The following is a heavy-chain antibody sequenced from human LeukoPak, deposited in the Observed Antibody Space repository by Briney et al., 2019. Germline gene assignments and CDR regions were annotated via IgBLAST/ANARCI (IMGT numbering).Heavy chain of an antibody. J-gene: IGHJ3*02. V-gene: IGHV3-23*01. CDR2: ISGSGGST. Sequence: PGGSLRLSCAASGFTFSSYAMSWVRQAPGKGLEWVSAISGSGGSTYYADSVKGRFTISRDNSKNTLYLQMNSLRAEDTAVYYCGGYSGYRRAFDIWGQGTMVTVSS. D-gene: IGHD5-12*01. CDR3: GGYSGYRRAFDI. CDR1: GFTFSSYA.